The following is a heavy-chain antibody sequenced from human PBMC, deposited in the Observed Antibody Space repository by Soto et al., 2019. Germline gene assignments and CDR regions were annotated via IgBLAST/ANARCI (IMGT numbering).Heavy chain of an antibody. J-gene: IGHJ4*02. CDR3: ARTLDFWSGYLVDS. CDR1: GYSFTSYW. Sequence: PGESLKIACKGSGYSFTSYWITWVRRMPGKGLEWMGKIDPSDAYTNYSPSFQGHVTISADKSISTAYLQWGSLKASDTAKYFCARTLDFWSGYLVDSWGLGTLVTVSS. CDR2: IDPSDAYT. V-gene: IGHV5-10-1*01. D-gene: IGHD3-3*01.